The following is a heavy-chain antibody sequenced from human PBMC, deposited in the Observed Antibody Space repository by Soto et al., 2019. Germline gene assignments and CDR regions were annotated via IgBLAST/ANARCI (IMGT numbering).Heavy chain of an antibody. J-gene: IGHJ3*02. CDR3: ASTPSSSWPFHDAFDI. Sequence: PGGSLILSCAASGFTFSSYAMHWVRQAPGKGLEWVAVISYDGSNKYYADSVKGRFTISRDNSKNTLYLQMNSLGAEDTAVYYCASTPSSSWPFHDAFDIWGQGTMVTVSS. D-gene: IGHD6-13*01. CDR2: ISYDGSNK. CDR1: GFTFSSYA. V-gene: IGHV3-30-3*01.